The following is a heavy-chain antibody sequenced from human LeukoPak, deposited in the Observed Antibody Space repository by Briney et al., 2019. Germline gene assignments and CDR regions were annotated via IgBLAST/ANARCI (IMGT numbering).Heavy chain of an antibody. CDR2: IRYDGSNK. V-gene: IGHV3-30*02. J-gene: IGHJ4*02. D-gene: IGHD6-13*01. CDR1: GFTFSSYG. Sequence: GGSLRLSCAASGFTFSSYGTHWVRQAPGKGLEWVAFIRYDGSNKYYADSVKGRFTISRDNSKNTPYLQMNSLRAEDTAVYYCAKGPYSSSWFASHFDYWGQGTLVTVSS. CDR3: AKGPYSSSWFASHFDY.